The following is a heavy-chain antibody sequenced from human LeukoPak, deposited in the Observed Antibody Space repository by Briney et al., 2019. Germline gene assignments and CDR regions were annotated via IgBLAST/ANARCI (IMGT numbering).Heavy chain of an antibody. CDR1: GFTFSSCW. CDR3: ARDPDYDVRKPYWGGMDV. D-gene: IGHD3-10*02. J-gene: IGHJ6*04. CDR2: INRDGSTT. V-gene: IGHV3-74*01. Sequence: GGSLRLSCAASGFTFSSCWMHWVRQAPGKGLVWVSRINRDGSTTNYADSVKGRFTISRDNAKNTVYLQMNRLRGEQTAVYFCARDPDYDVRKPYWGGMDVWGKGTTVTVSS.